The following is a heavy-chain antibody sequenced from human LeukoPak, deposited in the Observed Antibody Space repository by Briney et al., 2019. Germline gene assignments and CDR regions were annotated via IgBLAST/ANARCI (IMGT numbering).Heavy chain of an antibody. V-gene: IGHV1-46*01. D-gene: IGHD3-22*01. CDR1: GYTFTSYY. Sequence: GASVKVSCKASGYTFTSYYMHWVRQAPGQGLEWMGIINPSGGSTSYAQKFQGRVTMTRDMSTSTVYMELSSLRSDDTAVYYCARERAVNYYDSSGDFDYWGQGTLVTVSS. J-gene: IGHJ4*02. CDR2: INPSGGST. CDR3: ARERAVNYYDSSGDFDY.